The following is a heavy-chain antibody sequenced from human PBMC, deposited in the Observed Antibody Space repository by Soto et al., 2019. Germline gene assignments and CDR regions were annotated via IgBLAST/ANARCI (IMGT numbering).Heavy chain of an antibody. CDR3: ATTTVTTQSPSDYYGMDV. D-gene: IGHD4-17*01. CDR1: GFTFSSYA. Sequence: GGSLRLSCAASGFTFSSYAMSWVRQAPGKGLEWVSAISGSGGSTYYADSVKGRFTISRDNSKNTLYLQMNSLRAEDTAVYYCATTTVTTQSPSDYYGMDVWGQGTTVTVSS. CDR2: ISGSGGST. V-gene: IGHV3-23*01. J-gene: IGHJ6*02.